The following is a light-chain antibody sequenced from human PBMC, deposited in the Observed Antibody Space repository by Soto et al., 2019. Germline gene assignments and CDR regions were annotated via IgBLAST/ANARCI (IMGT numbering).Light chain of an antibody. J-gene: IGKJ1*01. CDR1: QSISSW. Sequence: DIQMTQSPSTLSASVGDRVTITCRASQSISSWLAWYQQKPGKAPKLLIYKASSLESGVPSRFSGGGSGTELTLTISRLQPDDFATYYCQQYNIYWTFGQGTKVEIK. V-gene: IGKV1-5*03. CDR2: KAS. CDR3: QQYNIYWT.